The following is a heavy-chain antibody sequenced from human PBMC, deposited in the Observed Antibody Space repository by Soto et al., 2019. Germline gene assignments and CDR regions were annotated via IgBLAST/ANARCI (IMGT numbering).Heavy chain of an antibody. CDR2: ISSSGSTI. V-gene: IGHV3-11*01. CDR1: GFTFSDYY. J-gene: IGHJ6*03. CDR3: ARDRSLHCSGGSCYSDYYYYYMDV. Sequence: GGSLRLSCAASGFTFSDYYMSWIRQAPGKGLEWVSYISSSGSTIYYADSVKGRFTISRDNAKNSLYLQMNSLRAEETAVYYCARDRSLHCSGGSCYSDYYYYYMDVWGKGTTVTVSS. D-gene: IGHD2-15*01.